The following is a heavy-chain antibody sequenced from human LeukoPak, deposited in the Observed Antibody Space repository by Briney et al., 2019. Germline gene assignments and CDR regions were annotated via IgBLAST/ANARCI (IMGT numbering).Heavy chain of an antibody. CDR1: GFTFSSYR. CDR2: ISSSSSTI. V-gene: IGHV3-48*01. CDR3: ARGDSSGYGPVH. D-gene: IGHD3-22*01. Sequence: PGGSLRLSCAASGFTFSSYRMNWVRQAPGKGLEWVSYISSSSSTIYYADSVKGRFTISRDNAKNSLYLQMNSLRGEDTAVYYCARGDSSGYGPVHWGQGTLVTVSS. J-gene: IGHJ4*02.